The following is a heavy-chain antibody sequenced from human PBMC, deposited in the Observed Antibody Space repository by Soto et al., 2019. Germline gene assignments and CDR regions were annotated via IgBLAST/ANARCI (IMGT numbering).Heavy chain of an antibody. CDR1: GYSFTKYH. V-gene: IGHV1-2*02. CDR3: ARVAGHKNARFDT. J-gene: IGHJ4*02. CDR2: INPGSGVT. D-gene: IGHD1-1*01. Sequence: ASVRVSCKASGYSFTKYHMHWVRQAPGQGLEWMGWINPGSGVTNQAQKFQGRVTMTRDTSITTTYMELNSLTSDDTAVYYCARVAGHKNARFDTWGQGALVTVSS.